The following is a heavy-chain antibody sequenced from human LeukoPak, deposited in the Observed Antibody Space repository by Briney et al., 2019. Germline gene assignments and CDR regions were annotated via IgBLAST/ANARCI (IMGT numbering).Heavy chain of an antibody. CDR3: AKVRVPYGSGRYYYGMDV. CDR2: ISYDGSNK. CDR1: GFTFSSYG. D-gene: IGHD3-10*01. V-gene: IGHV3-30*18. Sequence: PGGSLRLSCAASGFTFSSYGMHWVRQAPGKGLEWVAVISYDGSNKYYADSVKGRFTISRDNSKNTLYLQMNSLRAEDTAVYYCAKVRVPYGSGRYYYGMDVWGQGTTVTVSS. J-gene: IGHJ6*02.